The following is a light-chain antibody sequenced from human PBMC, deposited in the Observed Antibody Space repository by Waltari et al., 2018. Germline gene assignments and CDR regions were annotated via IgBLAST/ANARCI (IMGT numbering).Light chain of an antibody. Sequence: IVLTQSPATLSLSPGEKATLSCRTSQTIDNYLAWYQQKPGQAPRLLIHEASNRATGIPARFSGSGSGTDFTLTISSLEPEDFATYYCQQRSNWLFGGGTKVEIK. CDR2: EAS. CDR3: QQRSNWL. V-gene: IGKV3-11*01. J-gene: IGKJ4*01. CDR1: QTIDNY.